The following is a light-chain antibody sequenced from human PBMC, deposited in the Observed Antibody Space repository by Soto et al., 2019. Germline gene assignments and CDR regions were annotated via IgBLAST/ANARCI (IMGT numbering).Light chain of an antibody. CDR1: QSISSW. CDR3: QQYNNWTWT. J-gene: IGKJ1*01. V-gene: IGKV1-5*01. Sequence: DIQMTQSPSTLSASVGDRVTITCRASQSISSWLAWYQQKPGKAPKLLIYAASSLQSGVPSRFSGSGSGTEFTLTISSLQSEDFAVYYCQQYNNWTWTFGQGTKVDIK. CDR2: AAS.